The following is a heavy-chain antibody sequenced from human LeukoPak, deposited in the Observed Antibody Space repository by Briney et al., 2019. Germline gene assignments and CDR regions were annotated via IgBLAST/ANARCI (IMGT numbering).Heavy chain of an antibody. Sequence: GGSLRPSCAASGFTFHNYIMNWVRRAPGKGLEWVSGISGGGDGTCYADSIKGRFTISRDNSKNTLFLQMNSLRAEDTAVYYCAKDGYGTSDYWGQGTLVTVSS. D-gene: IGHD2-2*03. CDR2: ISGGGDGT. V-gene: IGHV3-23*01. CDR1: GFTFHNYI. CDR3: AKDGYGTSDY. J-gene: IGHJ4*02.